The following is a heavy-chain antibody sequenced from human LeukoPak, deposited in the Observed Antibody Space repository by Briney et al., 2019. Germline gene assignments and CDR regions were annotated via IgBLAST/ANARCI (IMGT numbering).Heavy chain of an antibody. Sequence: ASVKVSCKASGYTFTSYGISWVRQAPGQGLEWMGWISAYNGNTNYAQNLQGRVTMTTDTTTNTAYMELRSLRSDDTAVYYCARDREGFDSSGYYYYCMDVWGKGTTVTVSS. V-gene: IGHV1-18*01. CDR1: GYTFTSYG. CDR3: ARDREGFDSSGYYYYCMDV. D-gene: IGHD3-22*01. CDR2: ISAYNGNT. J-gene: IGHJ6*03.